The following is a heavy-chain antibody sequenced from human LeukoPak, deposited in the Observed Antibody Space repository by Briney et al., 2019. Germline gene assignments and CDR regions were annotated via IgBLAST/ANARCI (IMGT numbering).Heavy chain of an antibody. V-gene: IGHV3-43D*04. J-gene: IGHJ6*03. D-gene: IGHD6-13*01. CDR1: GFTFDDYA. CDR2: ISWDGGST. CDR3: AKLAREAAGTSNYYYYMDV. Sequence: PGGSLRLSCAASGFTFDDYAMHWVRQAPGKVLEWVSLISWDGGSTYYADSVKGRFTISRDNSKNPLYLQMNSLRAEDTALYYCAKLAREAAGTSNYYYYMDVWGKGTTVTVSS.